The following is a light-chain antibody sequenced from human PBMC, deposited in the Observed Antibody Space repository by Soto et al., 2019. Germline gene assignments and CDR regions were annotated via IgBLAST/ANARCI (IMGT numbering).Light chain of an antibody. V-gene: IGLV2-14*03. CDR2: AVS. Sequence: QSALTQAASVSGSPGQSITIACSRTSSDVGSYNHVAWYQQFPGKSPKLMIYAVSDRPTGVSDRFSGSKSGITASLTISGLQTEDEADYYCISYTDRQSYLFGTGTKVTVL. CDR3: ISYTDRQSYL. CDR1: SSDVGSYNH. J-gene: IGLJ1*01.